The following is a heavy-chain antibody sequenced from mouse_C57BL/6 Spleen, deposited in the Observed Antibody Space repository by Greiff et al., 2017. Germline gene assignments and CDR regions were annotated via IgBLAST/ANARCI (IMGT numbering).Heavy chain of an antibody. CDR2: INPYNGDT. CDR1: GYSFTGYF. J-gene: IGHJ2*01. CDR3: AGVNTYYRNGYYFDY. V-gene: IGHV1-20*01. Sequence: EVMLVESGPELVKPGDSVKISCKASGYSFTGYFMNWVMQSHGKSLEWIGRINPYNGDTFYNQKFKGKATLTVDKSSCTAHMELRSLTSEDSAVYYCAGVNTYYRNGYYFDYWGQGTTLTVSS. D-gene: IGHD2-14*01.